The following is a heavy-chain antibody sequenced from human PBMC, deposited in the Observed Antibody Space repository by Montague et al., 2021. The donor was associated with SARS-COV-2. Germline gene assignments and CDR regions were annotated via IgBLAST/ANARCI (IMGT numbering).Heavy chain of an antibody. V-gene: IGHV4-61*02. CDR3: ARDRVDRYSGSRTAYGMDV. CDR2: ICTSGST. Sequence: TLSLTCTVSGGSISSGSYYWSWIRQPAGKGLEWIGRICTSGSTNYNPSLKSRVTISVDTSKNQFSLKLSSVTAADTAVYYCARDRVDRYSGSRTAYGMDVWGQGTTVTVSS. J-gene: IGHJ6*02. CDR1: GGSISSGSYY. D-gene: IGHD1-26*01.